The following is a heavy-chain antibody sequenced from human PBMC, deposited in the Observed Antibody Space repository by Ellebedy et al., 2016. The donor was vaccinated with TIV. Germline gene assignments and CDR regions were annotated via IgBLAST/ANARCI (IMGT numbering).Heavy chain of an antibody. CDR3: ARWGSFDI. J-gene: IGHJ3*02. V-gene: IGHV3-48*01. D-gene: IGHD3-16*01. Sequence: GESLKISCAASGFTFSSYSMNWVRQAPGKGLERVSHISSSSTIYYADSVKGRFTISRDNAKNSLYLQMNSLRAEDTAVYYCARWGSFDIWGQGTMVTVSS. CDR1: GFTFSSYS. CDR2: ISSSSTI.